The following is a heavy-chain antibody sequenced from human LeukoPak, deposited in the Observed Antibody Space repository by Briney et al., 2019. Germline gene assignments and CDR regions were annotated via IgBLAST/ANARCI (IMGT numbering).Heavy chain of an antibody. Sequence: GGSLRLSCAASGFTFSSYSMNWVRQAPGKGLEWVSSISSSSSYIYYADSVKGRFTISRDTSRNTLFLQMNSLRAEDTAVYYCASQKTGLFDYWGQGTLVTVSS. CDR3: ASQKTGLFDY. V-gene: IGHV3-21*04. CDR2: ISSSSSYI. D-gene: IGHD3-10*01. CDR1: GFTFSSYS. J-gene: IGHJ4*02.